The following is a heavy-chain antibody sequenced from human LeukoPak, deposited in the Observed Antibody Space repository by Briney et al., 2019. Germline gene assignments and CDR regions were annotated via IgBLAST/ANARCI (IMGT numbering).Heavy chain of an antibody. CDR3: ARGGGLVGATY. J-gene: IGHJ4*02. V-gene: IGHV4-39*01. CDR1: GGSISSGSYY. CDR2: IYYSGST. D-gene: IGHD1-26*01. Sequence: PSETLSLTCTVSGGSISSGSYYWGWIRQPPGKGLEWIGSIYYSGSTYYNPSLKSRATISLDTSKNQFSLKLSSVTAADTAVYYCARGGGLVGATYWGQGTLVTVSS.